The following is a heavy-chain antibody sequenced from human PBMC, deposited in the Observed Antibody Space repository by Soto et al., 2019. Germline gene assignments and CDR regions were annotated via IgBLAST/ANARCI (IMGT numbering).Heavy chain of an antibody. CDR2: IYYSGST. CDR3: ARHYCGGGGCYYFDY. D-gene: IGHD2-15*01. CDR1: GGSISSYY. Sequence: QVQLQESGPGLVKSLETLSLTCTVSGGSISSYYWSWIRQPPGTGLEWIGYIYYSGSTNYNPSLKSRVTISVDTPKNQFSLKLTSVTAADTAVYYCARHYCGGGGCYYFDYWGQGTLVTVSS. J-gene: IGHJ4*02. V-gene: IGHV4-59*08.